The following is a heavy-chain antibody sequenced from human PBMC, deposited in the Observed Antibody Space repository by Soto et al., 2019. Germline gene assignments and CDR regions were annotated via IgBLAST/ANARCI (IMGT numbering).Heavy chain of an antibody. J-gene: IGHJ4*02. D-gene: IGHD5-18*01. CDR3: ASYSGYSYGLDY. CDR1: GGSISSGGYS. V-gene: IGHV4-30-2*01. CDR2: IYHSGST. Sequence: QLQLQESGSGLVKPSQTLSLTCAVSGGSISSGGYSWSWIRQPPGKGLEWIGYIYHSGSTYYNPSLKRRVTISVDRSKNQFSLQLSSVTAADTAVYYCASYSGYSYGLDYWGQGTLVTVSS.